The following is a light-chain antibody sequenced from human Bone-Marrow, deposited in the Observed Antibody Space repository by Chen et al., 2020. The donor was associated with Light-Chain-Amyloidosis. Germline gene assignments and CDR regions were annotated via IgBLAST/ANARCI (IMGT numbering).Light chain of an antibody. CDR1: RSDVGGDNH. V-gene: IGLV2-14*01. J-gene: IGLJ1*01. CDR2: EFP. CDR3: SSYTITNTLV. Sequence: ALTQPASVSGSPGHPISISSPGTRSDVGGDNHVSWYQQHPDKAPKLMIYEFPNRPPWVPDRFSGSKSENTASLTISGLQTEDEADYCCSSYTITNTLVFGSGTRVTVL.